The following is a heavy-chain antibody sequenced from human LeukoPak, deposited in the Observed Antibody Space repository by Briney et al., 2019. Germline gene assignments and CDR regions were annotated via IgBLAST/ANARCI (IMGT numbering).Heavy chain of an antibody. J-gene: IGHJ4*02. CDR1: GFTFSSYG. CDR2: IWYDGSNK. D-gene: IGHD6-13*01. Sequence: QPGRSLRLSCAASGFTFSSYGMHWVRQAPGKGLEWVAVIWYDGSNKYYADSVKGRFTISRDNSKNTLYQQMNSLRAEDTAVYYCARDLRPGIAAGLFDYWGQGTLVTVSS. V-gene: IGHV3-33*01. CDR3: ARDLRPGIAAGLFDY.